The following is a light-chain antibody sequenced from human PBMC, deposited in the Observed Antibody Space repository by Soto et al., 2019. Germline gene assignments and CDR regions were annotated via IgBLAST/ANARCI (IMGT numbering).Light chain of an antibody. V-gene: IGKV3-15*01. CDR3: QHYNNWSRT. Sequence: EIVMTQSPATLSVSPGERATLSCRASQSVSSNLAWYQQKPGQAPRLLIYGASTRATGIPARFSGSGSGTECTLTISSLQSEDFAVYYCQHYNNWSRTFGQGTKVEIK. J-gene: IGKJ1*01. CDR2: GAS. CDR1: QSVSSN.